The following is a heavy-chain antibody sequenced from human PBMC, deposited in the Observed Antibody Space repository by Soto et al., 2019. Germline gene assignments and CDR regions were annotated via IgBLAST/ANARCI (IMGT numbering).Heavy chain of an antibody. Sequence: ASVKVSCKASGYTFTSYGISWVRQAPGQGLEWMGWISAYNGNTNYAQKLQGRVTMTTDTSTSTAYMELRSLRSDDTAVYYCASGNVVTLYDGSGSYRFQSYYYGMDVWGQGTTVTVSS. CDR3: ASGNVVTLYDGSGSYRFQSYYYGMDV. CDR2: ISAYNGNT. V-gene: IGHV1-18*01. D-gene: IGHD3-10*01. CDR1: GYTFTSYG. J-gene: IGHJ6*02.